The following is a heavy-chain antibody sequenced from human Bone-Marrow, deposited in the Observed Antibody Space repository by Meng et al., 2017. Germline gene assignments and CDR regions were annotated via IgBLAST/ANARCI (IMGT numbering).Heavy chain of an antibody. Sequence: GRLVESGGGLVKPGGSLRLSCAVSGVTFSGSDIHWVRQAPGKGPVWVSRINTDGSSTDYADSVKGRFTISRDNAKNTLYLQMNSLRAEDTAMYYCARFTPFDYWGQGTLVTVSS. CDR3: ARFTPFDY. J-gene: IGHJ4*02. CDR1: GVTFSGSD. CDR2: INTDGSST. V-gene: IGHV3-74*02.